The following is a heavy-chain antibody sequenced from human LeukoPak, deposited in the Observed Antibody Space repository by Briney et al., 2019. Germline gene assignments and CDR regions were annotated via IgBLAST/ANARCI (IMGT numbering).Heavy chain of an antibody. CDR3: ARGKGSGWTFDY. Sequence: KSSETLSLTCAVYGGSFSGYYWTWIRQPPGKGLGWIGEINHSGSTNYNPSLKSRVTISVDTSKNQFSLKLSSVTAADTAVYYCARGKGSGWTFDYWGQGTLVTVSS. J-gene: IGHJ4*02. D-gene: IGHD6-19*01. V-gene: IGHV4-34*01. CDR2: INHSGST. CDR1: GGSFSGYY.